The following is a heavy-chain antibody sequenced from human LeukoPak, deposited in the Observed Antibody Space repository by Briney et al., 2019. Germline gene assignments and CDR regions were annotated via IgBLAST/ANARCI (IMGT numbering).Heavy chain of an antibody. CDR2: ILSSGLT. D-gene: IGHD5-18*01. CDR3: ARPRVDTAMLRKKWYFDL. V-gene: IGHV4-4*08. Sequence: SETLSLTCSVSGASTSLHYWSWIRQSPGKGLEWIGNILSSGLTHYNPSLKSRVTISGDTSKNQLSLKLSSVTAADTAVYYCARPRVDTAMLRKKWYFDLWGRGTLVTVSS. CDR1: GASTSLHY. J-gene: IGHJ2*01.